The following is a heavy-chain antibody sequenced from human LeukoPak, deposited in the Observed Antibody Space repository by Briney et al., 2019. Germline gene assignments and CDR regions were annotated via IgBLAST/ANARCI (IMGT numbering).Heavy chain of an antibody. J-gene: IGHJ4*02. CDR1: GGSISSGSYY. D-gene: IGHD5-18*01. CDR2: IYTSGST. V-gene: IGHV4-61*02. CDR3: ARVGTAMVPRLDY. Sequence: ASQTLSLTCTVSGGSISSGSYYWSWIRQPAGKGLEWIGRIYTSGSTNYNPSLKSRVTISVDTSKNQFSLKLSSVTAADTAVYYCARVGTAMVPRLDYWGQGTLVTVSS.